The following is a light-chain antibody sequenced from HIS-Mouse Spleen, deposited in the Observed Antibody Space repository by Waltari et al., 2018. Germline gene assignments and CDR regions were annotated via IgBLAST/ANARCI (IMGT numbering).Light chain of an antibody. CDR2: DAS. CDR1: QGVSCY. CDR3: QQRSNWPYT. J-gene: IGKJ2*01. V-gene: IGKV3-11*01. Sequence: EIVLTQSPATLSLSPGERATLSCRASQGVSCYLALYQQKPGQAPRLLIYDASNRATGIPARFSGSGSGTDFTLTISSLEPEDFAVYYCQQRSNWPYTFGQGTKLEIK.